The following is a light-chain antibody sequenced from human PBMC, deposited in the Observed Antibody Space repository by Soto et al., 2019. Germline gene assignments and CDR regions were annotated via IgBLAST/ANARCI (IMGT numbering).Light chain of an antibody. J-gene: IGKJ1*01. Sequence: DIQMTQSPSSLSASVGDRVTITCRASQSISSNLNWYQQKPGKAPKLLIYAASNLQSGVPSTFSGSGSGTDFTLTISSLQPEDFATYYCQQSHSIPWTFGQGTKVEIK. V-gene: IGKV1-39*01. CDR2: AAS. CDR3: QQSHSIPWT. CDR1: QSISSN.